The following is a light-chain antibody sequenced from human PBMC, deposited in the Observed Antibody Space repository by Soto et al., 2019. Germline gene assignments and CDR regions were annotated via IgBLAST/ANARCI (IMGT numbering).Light chain of an antibody. V-gene: IGLV2-14*01. J-gene: IGLJ1*01. Sequence: QSALAQPASMSGSPGQSITISCTRSGSDIATFNYVSWYQQYPGKAPKLLIYQVTSRASGVSHRFSGSKSGNTAALTISGLQPEEEVEYYCNSYSSTSLYVFGTGTKVTVL. CDR1: GSDIATFNY. CDR2: QVT. CDR3: NSYSSTSLYV.